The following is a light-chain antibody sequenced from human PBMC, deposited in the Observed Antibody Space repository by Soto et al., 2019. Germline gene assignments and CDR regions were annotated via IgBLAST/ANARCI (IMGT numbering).Light chain of an antibody. V-gene: IGLV3-21*01. J-gene: IGLJ1*01. CDR3: QVWDTSNDHHV. CDR2: YDS. CDR1: NIGSKS. Sequence: SYELTQSPSVSGAPGQTATITCGGNNIGSKSVNWYQHKAGQAPVLVMSYDSDRPSGIPERFSGSNSGNTATLTLSRVESGDEADYYCQVWDTSNDHHVFGSGTKLTVL.